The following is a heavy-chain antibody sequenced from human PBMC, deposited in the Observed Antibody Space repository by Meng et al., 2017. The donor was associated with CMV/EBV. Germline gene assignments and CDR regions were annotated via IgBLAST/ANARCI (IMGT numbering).Heavy chain of an antibody. Sequence: ASVKVSCKASGYTFTSYGISWVRQAPGQGLEWMGWINPNSGGTNYAQKFQGRVTMTRDTSISTAYMELSRLRSDDTAVYYCARDPGDFWSGYNAIYYYYGMDVWGQGTTVTVSS. D-gene: IGHD3-3*01. CDR2: INPNSGGT. V-gene: IGHV1-2*02. CDR3: ARDPGDFWSGYNAIYYYYGMDV. J-gene: IGHJ6*02. CDR1: GYTFTSYG.